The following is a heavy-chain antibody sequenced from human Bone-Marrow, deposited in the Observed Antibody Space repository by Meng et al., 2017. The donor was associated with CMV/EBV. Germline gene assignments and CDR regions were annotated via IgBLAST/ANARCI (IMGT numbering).Heavy chain of an antibody. D-gene: IGHD3-22*01. CDR1: GFTFSSYS. CDR3: ARGRDYYDSSGSDY. V-gene: IGHV3-21*01. CDR2: ISSSSSYI. J-gene: IGHJ4*02. Sequence: GESLKISCAASGFTFSSYSMNWVRQAPGKGLKWVSSISSSSSYIYYADSVKGRFTISRDNAKTSLYLQMISLRDEDTAVYCCARGRDYYDSSGSDYWGQGTLVTVSS.